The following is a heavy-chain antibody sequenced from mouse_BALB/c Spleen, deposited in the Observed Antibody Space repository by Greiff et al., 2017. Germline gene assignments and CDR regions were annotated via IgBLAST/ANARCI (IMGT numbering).Heavy chain of an antibody. J-gene: IGHJ3*01. CDR2: ISSGGSYT. Sequence: EVMLVESGGDLVKPGGSLKLSCAASGFTFSSYGMSWVRQTPDKRLEWVATISSGGSYTYYPDSVKGRFTISRDNAKNTLYLQMSSLKSEDTAMYYCARQDDGSPWFAYWGQGTLVTVSA. CDR1: GFTFSSYG. CDR3: ARQDDGSPWFAY. V-gene: IGHV5-6*01. D-gene: IGHD2-12*01.